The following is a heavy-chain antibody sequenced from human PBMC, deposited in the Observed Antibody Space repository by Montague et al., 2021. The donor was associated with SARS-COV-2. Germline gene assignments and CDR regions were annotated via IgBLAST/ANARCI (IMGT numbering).Heavy chain of an antibody. D-gene: IGHD3-10*01. CDR3: ARAAQKQYVLLWFGELLHDAFDI. CDR1: GFTFSSYA. V-gene: IGHV3-30-3*01. J-gene: IGHJ3*02. CDR2: ISYDGSNK. Sequence: SLRPSCAASGFTFSSYAMHWVRQAPGKGLEWVAVISYDGSNKYYADSVKGRFTISRDNSKNTLYLQMNSLRAEDTAVYYCARAAQKQYVLLWFGELLHDAFDIWGQGTMVTVSS.